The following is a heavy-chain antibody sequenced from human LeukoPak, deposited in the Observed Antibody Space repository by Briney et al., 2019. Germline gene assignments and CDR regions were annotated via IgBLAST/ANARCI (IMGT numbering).Heavy chain of an antibody. CDR2: ISSYSSYI. D-gene: IGHD3-22*01. Sequence: ETLSLTCAVYGGSFSGYYWSWIRQPPGKGLEWVSSISSYSSYIYYADSVKGRFTISRDNAKNSLYLQTNSLRAEDTAVYYCARAIRGRGYDDAFDIWGQGTMVTVSP. J-gene: IGHJ3*02. CDR1: GGSFSGYY. CDR3: ARAIRGRGYDDAFDI. V-gene: IGHV3-21*01.